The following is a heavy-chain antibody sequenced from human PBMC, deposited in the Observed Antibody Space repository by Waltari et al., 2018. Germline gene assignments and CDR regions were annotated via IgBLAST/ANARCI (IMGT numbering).Heavy chain of an antibody. D-gene: IGHD1-26*01. Sequence: EVQPVEAGGGVVRPGGTLGLSCAASGFTLDDHCMIWYQQVPGKGRAWVPGINWNGGSTGYADSVKGRFTISRDNAKNSLYLRMNSLRAEDTALYYCAGAEGEPWGQGTLVTVSS. CDR2: INWNGGST. J-gene: IGHJ5*02. V-gene: IGHV3-20*04. CDR3: AGAEGEP. CDR1: GFTLDDHC.